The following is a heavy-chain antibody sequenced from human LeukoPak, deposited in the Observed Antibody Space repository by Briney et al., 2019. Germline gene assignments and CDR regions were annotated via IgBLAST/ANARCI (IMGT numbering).Heavy chain of an antibody. J-gene: IGHJ2*01. CDR3: ARGPIASMMVRSKAGYFDL. CDR2: ISSSSSTI. Sequence: GGSLRLSCAASGFTFSSYSMNWVRQAPGKGLEWVSYISSSSSTIYYADSVKGRFTISRDNAKNSLYLQMNSLRAEDTAVYYCARGPIASMMVRSKAGYFDLWGRGTLVTVSS. V-gene: IGHV3-48*01. D-gene: IGHD3-10*01. CDR1: GFTFSSYS.